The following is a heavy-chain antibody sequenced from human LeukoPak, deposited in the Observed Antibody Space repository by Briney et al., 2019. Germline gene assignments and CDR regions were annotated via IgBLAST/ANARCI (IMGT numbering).Heavy chain of an antibody. Sequence: GGSLRLSCTASGFTFGDYAMSWFRQAPGKGLEWVGFIRSKAYGGTTENAASVKGRFTVSRDDSKSIAYLQMNSLKTEDTAVYYCARGGVYCSSVSCSVDYWGQGILVTVSS. CDR3: ARGGVYCSSVSCSVDY. D-gene: IGHD2-2*01. J-gene: IGHJ4*02. V-gene: IGHV3-49*03. CDR2: IRSKAYGGTT. CDR1: GFTFGDYA.